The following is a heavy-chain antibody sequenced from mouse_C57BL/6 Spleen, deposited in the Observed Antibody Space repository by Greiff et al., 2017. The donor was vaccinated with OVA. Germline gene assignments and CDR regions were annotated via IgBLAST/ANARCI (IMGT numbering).Heavy chain of an antibody. CDR3: ARELTDDY. V-gene: IGHV1-42*01. J-gene: IGHJ2*01. D-gene: IGHD4-1*01. Sequence: EVQLQQSGPELVKPGASVKISCKASGYSFTGYYMNWVKQSPEKSLEWIGEINPSTGGTTYNQKFKAKATLTVDKSSSTAYMQLKSLTSEDSAVYYCARELTDDYWGQGTTRTVSS. CDR2: INPSTGGT. CDR1: GYSFTGYY.